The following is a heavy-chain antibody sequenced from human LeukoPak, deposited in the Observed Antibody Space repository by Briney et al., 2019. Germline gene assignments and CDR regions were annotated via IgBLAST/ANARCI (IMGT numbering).Heavy chain of an antibody. CDR1: GGSISSYY. Sequence: SETLSLTCTVSGGSISSYYWSWIRQPAGKGLEWIGRIYTSGSTNYNPSLKSRVAISVDTSKDQFSLKLSSVTAADTAVYYCARSLWDDFWSGPKGEYYFDYWGQGTLVTVSS. V-gene: IGHV4-4*07. CDR2: IYTSGST. D-gene: IGHD3-3*01. J-gene: IGHJ4*02. CDR3: ARSLWDDFWSGPKGEYYFDY.